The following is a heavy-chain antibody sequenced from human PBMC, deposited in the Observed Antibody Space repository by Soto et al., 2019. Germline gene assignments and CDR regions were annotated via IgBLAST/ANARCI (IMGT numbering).Heavy chain of an antibody. CDR3: SSTLPTVTNYYSYGMDV. Sequence: ASVKVSCKASGYTFTGYYMHWARQAPGQGLERMGWINPNSGGTNYAQKFQGWVTMTRDTSISTAYMELSRQRSDDTAVYYCSSTLPTVTNYYSYGMDVWGQGTKVTLSS. D-gene: IGHD5-12*01. J-gene: IGHJ6*02. CDR1: GYTFTGYY. V-gene: IGHV1-2*04. CDR2: INPNSGGT.